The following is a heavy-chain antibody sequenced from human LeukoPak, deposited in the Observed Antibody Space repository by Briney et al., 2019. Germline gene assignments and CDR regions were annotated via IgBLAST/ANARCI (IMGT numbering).Heavy chain of an antibody. CDR3: ARDTRGVFDY. V-gene: IGHV3-7*01. J-gene: IGHJ4*02. CDR1: GFTFSSYS. CDR2: INQDVSEK. Sequence: GGSLRLSCAAPGFTFSSYSMNWVRQAPGKGLEWVANINQDVSEKYSVDSVKGRFTISRDNAKNSLYLQMNSLRAEDTAVYYCARDTRGVFDYWGQGTLVTVSS. D-gene: IGHD2-8*02.